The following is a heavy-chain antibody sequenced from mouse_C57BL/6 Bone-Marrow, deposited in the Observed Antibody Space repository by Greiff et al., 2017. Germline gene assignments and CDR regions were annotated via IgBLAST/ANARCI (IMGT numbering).Heavy chain of an antibody. Sequence: EVQGVESGGGLVQPGGSLKLSCAASGFTFSDYGMAWVRQAPRKGPEWVAFISNLAYSIYYADTVTGRFTISRENAKNTLYLEMSSLRSEDTAMYYCARHGDYGRGFAYWGQGTLVTVSA. D-gene: IGHD1-1*01. V-gene: IGHV5-15*01. J-gene: IGHJ3*01. CDR1: GFTFSDYG. CDR3: ARHGDYGRGFAY. CDR2: ISNLAYSI.